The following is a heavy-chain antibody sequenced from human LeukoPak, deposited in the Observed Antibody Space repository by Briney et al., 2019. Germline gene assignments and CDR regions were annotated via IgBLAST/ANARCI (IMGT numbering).Heavy chain of an antibody. CDR2: VYSGHNT. CDR1: GFSVSPNF. J-gene: IGHJ3*02. Sequence: PGGSLRLSCVASGFSVSPNFMSWIRQSPGRGLEWISVVYSGHNTYYAESVRGRFTISREISENTVYLQMDRLRAEDTATYYCARDFIPPRGGAFDIWGHGTVVTVSS. CDR3: ARDFIPPRGGAFDI. V-gene: IGHV3-53*01. D-gene: IGHD3-16*01.